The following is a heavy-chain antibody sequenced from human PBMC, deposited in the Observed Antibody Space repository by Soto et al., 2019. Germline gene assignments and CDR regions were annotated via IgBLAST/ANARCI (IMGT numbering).Heavy chain of an antibody. CDR1: VGSISSGSYS. CDR2: IYHSGST. CDR3: VRGGYYYDSTGRAGAFDI. D-gene: IGHD3-22*01. V-gene: IGHV4-30-2*01. Sequence: SETLSLTCAVSVGSISSGSYSWCWIRQPPGKGLEWIGYIYHSGSTYYNSSLKSRVTISIDRSKNQFSLNLTSVTAADTAVYYCVRGGYYYDSTGRAGAFDIWGQGTMVT. J-gene: IGHJ3*02.